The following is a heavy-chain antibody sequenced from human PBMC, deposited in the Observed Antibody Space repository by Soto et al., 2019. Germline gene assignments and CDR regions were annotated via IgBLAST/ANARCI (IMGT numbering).Heavy chain of an antibody. J-gene: IGHJ2*01. CDR3: AKDMLIRVLDINWYFDL. CDR2: ISWNSGSI. Sequence: GGSLRLSCAASGFTFDDYAMHWVRQAPGKGLEWVSGISWNSGSIGYADSVKGRFTISRDNAKNSLYLQMNSLRAEDTALYYCAKDMLIRVLDINWYFDLWGRGTLVTVSS. CDR1: GFTFDDYA. D-gene: IGHD3-9*01. V-gene: IGHV3-9*01.